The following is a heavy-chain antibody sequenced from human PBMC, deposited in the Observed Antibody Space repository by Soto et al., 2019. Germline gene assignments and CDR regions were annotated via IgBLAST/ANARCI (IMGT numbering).Heavy chain of an antibody. CDR2: ISYDGSNK. V-gene: IGHV3-30-3*01. Sequence: VQLVESGGGVVQPGRSLRLSCAASGFTFSSYAMHWVRQAPGKGLEWVAVISYDGSNKYYADSVKGRFTISSDNSSNTRYLQMNSLRAEDTAVYYCARARLDTPALDYWGQGTLVTVSS. CDR3: ARARLDTPALDY. D-gene: IGHD2-2*01. J-gene: IGHJ4*02. CDR1: GFTFSSYA.